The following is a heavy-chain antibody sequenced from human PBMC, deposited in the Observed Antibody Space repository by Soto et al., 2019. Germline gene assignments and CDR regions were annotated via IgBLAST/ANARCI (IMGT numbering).Heavy chain of an antibody. J-gene: IGHJ6*02. Sequence: GGSLKLSCAASGFTFSSYARSWVRQAPGKGLEWVSGISGSGGSTYYADSVKGRFTISRDNSKNTLYLQMNSLRAEDTAVYYCAKGVAPAAPVYGMDVWGQGTTVTVSS. CDR1: GFTFSSYA. V-gene: IGHV3-23*01. CDR3: AKGVAPAAPVYGMDV. D-gene: IGHD2-2*01. CDR2: ISGSGGST.